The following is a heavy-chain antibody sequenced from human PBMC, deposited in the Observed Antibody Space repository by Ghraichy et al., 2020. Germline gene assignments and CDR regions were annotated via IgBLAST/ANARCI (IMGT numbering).Heavy chain of an antibody. Sequence: ASVKVSCKASGYTFTGYYMHWVRQAPGQGLEWMEWINPNSGGTNYAQKFQGWVTMTRDTSISTAYMELSRLRSDDTAVYYCAREGVPDDFWSGYYFDYYYGMDVWGQGTTVTVSS. CDR3: AREGVPDDFWSGYYFDYYYGMDV. D-gene: IGHD3-3*01. J-gene: IGHJ6*02. CDR2: INPNSGGT. CDR1: GYTFTGYY. V-gene: IGHV1-2*04.